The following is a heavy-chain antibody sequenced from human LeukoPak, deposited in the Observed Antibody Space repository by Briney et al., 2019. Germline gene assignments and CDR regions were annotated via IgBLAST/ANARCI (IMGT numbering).Heavy chain of an antibody. Sequence: SETLSLTCTVSGDSISGYYWSWIRQPPGKGLEWIAFIHSSGTTNYNPSLKSRVSISVDTSNNQFSLNVNSGTAADTAVYYCARGGASSEWFDPWGQGTLVTVSS. CDR3: ARGGASSEWFDP. J-gene: IGHJ5*02. D-gene: IGHD6-25*01. CDR1: GDSISGYY. CDR2: IHSSGTT. V-gene: IGHV4-59*01.